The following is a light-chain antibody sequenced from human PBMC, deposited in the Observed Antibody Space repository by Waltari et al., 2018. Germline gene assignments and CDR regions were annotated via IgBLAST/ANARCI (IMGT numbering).Light chain of an antibody. Sequence: QSGLTQPPSVSGAPGQRVTISCTGSSSNIGAGYDVHWYQLLPGTAPKLLLYGNSNRPSGVPNRFSGSKAGTSASLAITGLQAEDEAGYYCQSYDSSLSGSVFGGGTKLTVL. V-gene: IGLV1-40*01. CDR2: GNS. CDR1: SSNIGAGYD. J-gene: IGLJ2*01. CDR3: QSYDSSLSGSV.